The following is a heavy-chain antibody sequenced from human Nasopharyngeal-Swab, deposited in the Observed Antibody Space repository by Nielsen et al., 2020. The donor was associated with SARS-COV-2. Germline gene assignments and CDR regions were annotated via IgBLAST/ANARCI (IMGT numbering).Heavy chain of an antibody. J-gene: IGHJ4*02. CDR2: IYPGDSDT. Sequence: VRQMPGKGLEWMGIIYPGDSDTRYSPSFQGQVTISADKSISTAYLQWSSLKASDTAMYYCARPPAYSSGLFDYWGQGTLVTVFS. CDR3: ARPPAYSSGLFDY. V-gene: IGHV5-51*01. D-gene: IGHD6-19*01.